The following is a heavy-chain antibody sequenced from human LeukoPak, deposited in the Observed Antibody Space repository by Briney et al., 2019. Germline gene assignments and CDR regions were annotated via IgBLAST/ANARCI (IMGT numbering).Heavy chain of an antibody. CDR2: ISGSGAGT. CDR3: AKMVREFYTISYYFDY. J-gene: IGHJ4*02. D-gene: IGHD2-8*01. V-gene: IGHV3-23*01. Sequence: PGGSLRLSCAVSGFTFSSYAMNWVRQAPGKGLEWVSGISGSGAGTYYADSVKGRFTISRDNSKNTLYLQMNSLRAEDMAVYYCAKMVREFYTISYYFDYWGQGTLVTVSS. CDR1: GFTFSSYA.